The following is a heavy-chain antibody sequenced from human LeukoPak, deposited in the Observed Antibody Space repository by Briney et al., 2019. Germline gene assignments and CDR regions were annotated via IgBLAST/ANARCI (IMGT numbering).Heavy chain of an antibody. CDR2: IIPILGIA. CDR1: GYTFTSYG. D-gene: IGHD6-19*01. CDR3: AIVSVAGSSPFDY. Sequence: ASVKVSCKASGYTFTSYGISWVRQAPGQGLEWMGRIIPILGIANYAQKFQGRVTITADKSTSTAYMELSSLRSEDTAVYYCAIVSVAGSSPFDYWGQGTLVTVSS. J-gene: IGHJ4*02. V-gene: IGHV1-69*04.